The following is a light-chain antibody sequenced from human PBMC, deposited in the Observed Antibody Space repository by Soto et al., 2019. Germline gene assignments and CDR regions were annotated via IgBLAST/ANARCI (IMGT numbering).Light chain of an antibody. Sequence: QSALTQPASVSGSPGQSITISCTGTSNDVGGYNYVSWYQQHPGKAPKLMIYEVSNWPSGVSGRFSGSKSGNTASLTISGLQAEDEADYYCSSYTSSSTYVFGTGTKVTAL. CDR2: EVS. CDR3: SSYTSSSTYV. J-gene: IGLJ1*01. V-gene: IGLV2-14*01. CDR1: SNDVGGYNY.